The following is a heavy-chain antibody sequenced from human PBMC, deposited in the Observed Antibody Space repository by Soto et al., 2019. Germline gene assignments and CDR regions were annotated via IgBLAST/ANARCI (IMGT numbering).Heavy chain of an antibody. V-gene: IGHV3-23*01. CDR1: GFTFSTYA. CDR3: AARGSGTYF. Sequence: SGFTFSTYAMSWVRQAPGKGLEWVSAITSDGGGTFYADSVRGRFTISRDNFKNTLFLQINGLRAEDTAVYFCAARGSGTYFWGQGTLVTVSS. CDR2: ITSDGGGT. D-gene: IGHD1-26*01. J-gene: IGHJ4*02.